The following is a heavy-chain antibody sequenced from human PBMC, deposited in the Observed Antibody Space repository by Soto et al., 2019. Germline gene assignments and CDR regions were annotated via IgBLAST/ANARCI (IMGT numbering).Heavy chain of an antibody. CDR3: ASDYGGIDAFDI. CDR1: GGPFNNHA. CDR2: VIPTLATA. D-gene: IGHD4-17*01. J-gene: IGHJ3*02. V-gene: IGHV1-69*01. Sequence: QVQLVQSGAEVKKPGSSVKVSCKTSGGPFNNHAINWVRQAPGQGLEWVGLVIPTLATADYAQKFQCRVTMTADEVTNTAYMDLSSLSSDDTGVYYCASDYGGIDAFDIWGQGTLVTVSS.